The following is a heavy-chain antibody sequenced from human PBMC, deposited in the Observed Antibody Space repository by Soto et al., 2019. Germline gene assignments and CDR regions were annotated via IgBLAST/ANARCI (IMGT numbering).Heavy chain of an antibody. D-gene: IGHD2-15*01. CDR1: GFTFSDYY. Sequence: QVQLVESGGGLVKPGGSLRLSCAASGFTFSDYYMSWIRQAPGKGLEWVSYISGSGSTIYYADSVKGRFTISRDNAKNSPHLQMNSLRAEDTAVYYCASGVAASHFYYYYMDVWGKGTTVTVSS. V-gene: IGHV3-11*01. CDR3: ASGVAASHFYYYYMDV. CDR2: ISGSGSTI. J-gene: IGHJ6*03.